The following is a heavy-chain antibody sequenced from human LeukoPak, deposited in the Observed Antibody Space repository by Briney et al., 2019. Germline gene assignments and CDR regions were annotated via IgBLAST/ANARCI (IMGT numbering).Heavy chain of an antibody. V-gene: IGHV3-23*01. CDR2: ISGSGGST. J-gene: IGHJ4*02. Sequence: GGSLRLSCAASGFTFSSYAMSWVRQAPGKGLEWVSAISGSGGSTYYADSVKGRFTISRDNSKNTLYLQINSLRAEDTALYYCAKTLRPRDGFDHWGQGTLVTVSS. CDR1: GFTFSSYA. D-gene: IGHD2-15*01. CDR3: AKTLRPRDGFDH.